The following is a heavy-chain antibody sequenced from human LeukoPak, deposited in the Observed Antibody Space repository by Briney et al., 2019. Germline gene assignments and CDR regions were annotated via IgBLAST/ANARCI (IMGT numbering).Heavy chain of an antibody. CDR2: IYYSGST. CDR3: ARAYAGSTPHWFDP. J-gene: IGHJ5*02. CDR1: GFTFSSYS. D-gene: IGHD1-14*01. V-gene: IGHV4-30-4*08. Sequence: LRLSCAASGFTFSSYSMNWIRQPPGKGLEWIGYIYYSGSTYYNPSLRSRLTIDWSKNQFSLRLSSVTAADTAVYYCARAYAGSTPHWFDPWGQGTLVTVSS.